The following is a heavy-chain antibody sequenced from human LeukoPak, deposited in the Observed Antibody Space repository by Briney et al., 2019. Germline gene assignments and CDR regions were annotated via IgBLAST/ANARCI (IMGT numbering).Heavy chain of an antibody. CDR2: IFHSGST. J-gene: IGHJ3*02. V-gene: IGHV4-59*08. D-gene: IGHD6-13*01. CDR3: ARRIAASDAFDI. Sequence: PSGTLSLTCTISGGSMNTYYWSWIRQPPGKGLEWIAYIFHSGSTNYNSSLKSRVTISIDTSKNHFSLKLNSVTAADTAVYYCARRIAASDAFDIWGQGTMVTVSS. CDR1: GGSMNTYY.